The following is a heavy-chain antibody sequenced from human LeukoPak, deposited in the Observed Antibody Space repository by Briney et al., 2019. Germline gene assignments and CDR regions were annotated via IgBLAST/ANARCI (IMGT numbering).Heavy chain of an antibody. V-gene: IGHV4-59*01. CDR3: ARDRATYYYDSSGSHFDY. J-gene: IGHJ4*02. CDR1: GGSISSYY. D-gene: IGHD3-22*01. Sequence: PSETLSLTCTVSGGSISSYYWSWIRQPPGKGLEWIGYIYYSGSTNYNPSLKSRVTISVDTSKNQFSLKLSSVTAADTAVYYCARDRATYYYDSSGSHFDYWGQGTLVTVSS. CDR2: IYYSGST.